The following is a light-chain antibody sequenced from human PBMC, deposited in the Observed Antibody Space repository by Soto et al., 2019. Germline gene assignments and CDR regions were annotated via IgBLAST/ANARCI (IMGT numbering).Light chain of an antibody. CDR2: DAS. CDR1: HDIRDH. J-gene: IGKJ1*01. CDR3: QQYSRLWS. V-gene: IGKV1-33*01. Sequence: IQMTQSPSSLSASVGDRVTLTCQASHDIRDHLNWYQQTPGQPPKLLIYDASNLQTGVPSRLSGSGSGTEFTLPISSLQRDDSGIYYCQQYSRLWSFGQGTKVDIK.